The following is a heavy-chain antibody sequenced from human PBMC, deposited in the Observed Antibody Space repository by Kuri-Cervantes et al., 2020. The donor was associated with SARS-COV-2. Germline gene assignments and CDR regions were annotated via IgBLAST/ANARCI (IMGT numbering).Heavy chain of an antibody. CDR2: IYYSGST. Sequence: GSLRLSCTVSGGSISSYYWSWIRQPPGKGLEWIGYIYYSGSTNYNPSLKSRVTISVDTSKNQFSLKLSSVTAADTAVYYCARRDLSSTSINNWFDPWGQGTLVTVSS. CDR1: GGSISSYY. CDR3: ARRDLSSTSINNWFDP. J-gene: IGHJ5*02. V-gene: IGHV4-59*01. D-gene: IGHD2-2*01.